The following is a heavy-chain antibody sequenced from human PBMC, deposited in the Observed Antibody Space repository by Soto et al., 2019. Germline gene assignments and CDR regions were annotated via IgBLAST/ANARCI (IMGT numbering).Heavy chain of an antibody. V-gene: IGHV3-9*01. CDR3: VAIVDGYNHFDY. D-gene: IGHD5-12*01. Sequence: LLRLSCAASGFSFDDYAMHWVRQAPGKGLEWVSGISWNSGSIGYADSVKGRFTISRDNAKNSLYLQMNSLRAEDTALYYCVAIVDGYNHFDYWGQGTLVTVSS. J-gene: IGHJ4*02. CDR2: ISWNSGSI. CDR1: GFSFDDYA.